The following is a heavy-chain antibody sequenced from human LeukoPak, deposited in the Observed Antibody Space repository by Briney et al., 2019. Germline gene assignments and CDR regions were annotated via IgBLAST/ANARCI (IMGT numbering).Heavy chain of an antibody. V-gene: IGHV3-74*01. J-gene: IGHJ4*02. D-gene: IGHD1/OR15-1a*01. CDR2: INIDGSRT. Sequence: PGGSLRLSCAASGFTFSSYWMHWVRQGTGRGLVWVSLINIDGSRTTYADSVKGRFTISRDNAKNSLYLQMNSLRAEDTAVYYCAKDSPSRTATTEVPVDYWGQGTLVTVSS. CDR3: AKDSPSRTATTEVPVDY. CDR1: GFTFSSYW.